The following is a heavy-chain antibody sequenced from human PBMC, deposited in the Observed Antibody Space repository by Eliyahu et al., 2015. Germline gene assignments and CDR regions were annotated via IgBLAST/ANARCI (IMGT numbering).Heavy chain of an antibody. CDR2: ISFDGDNI. Sequence: QVQLVESGGGVVQPGRSLRLSCAXXGFTFXSYGMHWVRQAPGKGLEWVAVISFDGDNIYYADSVKGRFTISRDSSRNTLYLQMNSLRAEDTAVYYCAKGGEMATLRYFDYWGQGTLVTVSS. V-gene: IGHV3-30*18. CDR1: GFTFXSYG. J-gene: IGHJ4*02. D-gene: IGHD5-24*01. CDR3: AKGGEMATLRYFDY.